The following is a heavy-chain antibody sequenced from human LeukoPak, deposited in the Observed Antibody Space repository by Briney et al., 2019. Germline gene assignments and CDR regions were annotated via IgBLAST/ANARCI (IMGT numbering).Heavy chain of an antibody. V-gene: IGHV3-53*01. Sequence: GGSLRLSCAASGFTVSSNYMSWVRQAPGKGLEWVSVIYSGGSTYYADSVKGRFTISRDNSKNTLYLQMNSLRAEDTAVYYCAKAPDDSSGYYPEYYFDYWGQGTLVTVSS. CDR2: IYSGGST. CDR1: GFTVSSNY. CDR3: AKAPDDSSGYYPEYYFDY. J-gene: IGHJ4*02. D-gene: IGHD3-22*01.